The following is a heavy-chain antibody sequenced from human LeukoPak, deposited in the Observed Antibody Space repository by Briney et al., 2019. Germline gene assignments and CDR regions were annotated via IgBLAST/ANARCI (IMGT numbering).Heavy chain of an antibody. CDR3: AGDRATSYFDY. D-gene: IGHD1-26*01. J-gene: IGHJ4*02. CDR2: ISYDGSNK. Sequence: GGSLRLSCAASGFTFSSYGMHWVRQAPGKGLEWVAVISYDGSNKYYADSVKGRFTISRDNSKNTLYLQMNSLRAEDTAVYYCAGDRATSYFDYWGQGALVTISS. CDR1: GFTFSSYG. V-gene: IGHV3-30*03.